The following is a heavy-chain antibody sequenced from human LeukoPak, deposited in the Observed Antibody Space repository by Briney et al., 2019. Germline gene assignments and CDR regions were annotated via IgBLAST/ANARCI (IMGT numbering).Heavy chain of an antibody. D-gene: IGHD3-10*01. Sequence: GGSLRLSCAASGFTFYDYAMHWVRQAPGKGLEWVSSISYNSGSIGYAGSVKGRFTISRDNAKDSLYLHMNSLKTEDTALYYCVKDNGPLWFGDDFYYYYMDAWGAGTTVTISS. J-gene: IGHJ6*03. CDR1: GFTFYDYA. CDR2: ISYNSGSI. V-gene: IGHV3-9*01. CDR3: VKDNGPLWFGDDFYYYYMDA.